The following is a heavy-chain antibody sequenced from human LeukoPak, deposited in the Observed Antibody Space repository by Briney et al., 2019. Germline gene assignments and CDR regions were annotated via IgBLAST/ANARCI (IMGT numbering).Heavy chain of an antibody. J-gene: IGHJ4*02. CDR2: IIPIFGTA. CDR3: AILFNGLFYFDY. V-gene: IGHV1-69*05. Sequence: ASVKVSCKASGGTFSSYAISWVRQAPGQGLEWMGGIIPIFGTANYAQKFQGRVTITTDESTSTAYMELSSLRSEDTAVYYCAILFNGLFYFDYWGQGTLVTVSS. CDR1: GGTFSSYA. D-gene: IGHD3-22*01.